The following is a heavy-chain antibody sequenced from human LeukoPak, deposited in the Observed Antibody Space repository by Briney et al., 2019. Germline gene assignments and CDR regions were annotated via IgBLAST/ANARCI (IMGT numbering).Heavy chain of an antibody. Sequence: VASVKVSCKASGYTFNTYGISWVRQAPGQGLEWMGWINAYNGDTNHAQKFQGRVTMTTDTSTTTAYMELGSLRSDDTAVYYCARDGSGHWFDPWGQGTPVTVSS. J-gene: IGHJ5*02. D-gene: IGHD6-25*01. CDR2: INAYNGDT. CDR1: GYTFNTYG. CDR3: ARDGSGHWFDP. V-gene: IGHV1-18*04.